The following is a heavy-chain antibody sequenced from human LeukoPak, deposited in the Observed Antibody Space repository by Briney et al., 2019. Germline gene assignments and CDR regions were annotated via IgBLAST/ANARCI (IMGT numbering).Heavy chain of an antibody. D-gene: IGHD3-22*01. CDR1: GFTCDDYG. Sequence: PGGSLRLSCAASGFTCDDYGMSWVRQAPGKGLEWVSGINWNGGSTGYADSVKGRFAISRDNAKNSLYLQMNSLRAEDTALYYCARGLVGREWLLPFDYWGQGTLVTVSS. CDR2: INWNGGST. V-gene: IGHV3-20*04. J-gene: IGHJ4*02. CDR3: ARGLVGREWLLPFDY.